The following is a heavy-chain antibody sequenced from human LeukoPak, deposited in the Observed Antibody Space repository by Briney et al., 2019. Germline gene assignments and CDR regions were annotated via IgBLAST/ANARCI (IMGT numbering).Heavy chain of an antibody. V-gene: IGHV4-59*01. J-gene: IGHJ4*02. Sequence: SETLSLTCTVPGGSISSYYWSWIRQPPGKGLEWIGYIYYSGSTNYNPSLKSRVTISVDTSKNQFSLKLSSVTAADTAVYYCASISGAARIDYWGQGTLVTVSS. CDR3: ASISGAARIDY. CDR1: GGSISSYY. CDR2: IYYSGST. D-gene: IGHD4-17*01.